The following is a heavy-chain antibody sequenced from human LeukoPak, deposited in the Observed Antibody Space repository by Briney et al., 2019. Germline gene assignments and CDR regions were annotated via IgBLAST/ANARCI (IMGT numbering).Heavy chain of an antibody. D-gene: IGHD2-21*01. J-gene: IGHJ4*02. CDR1: GGSISSGDYY. CDR2: IYYSGST. Sequence: PSETLSLTCTVSGGSISSGDYYWSWIRQAPGKGLEWIGYIYYSGSTYYNPSLKSRVTISVDTSKNQFSLKLSSVTAADTAVYYCASFYQAYYFVYWGQGTLVTVSS. CDR3: ASFYQAYYFVY. V-gene: IGHV4-30-4*01.